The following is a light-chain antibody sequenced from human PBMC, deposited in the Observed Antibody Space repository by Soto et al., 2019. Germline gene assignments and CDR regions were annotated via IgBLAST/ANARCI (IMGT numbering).Light chain of an antibody. V-gene: IGLV2-14*01. CDR2: EVS. J-gene: IGLJ7*01. Sequence: QSALTQPASVSGSPGQSISISCTGSTSDIVDYEYVSWYQQHPGKAPKLIIYEVSRRPSGISNRFSASKCGNTASLFISGRQSEDEADYYCTSYAASSCPDLFGTGTQLTVL. CDR3: TSYAASSCPDL. CDR1: TSDIVDYEY.